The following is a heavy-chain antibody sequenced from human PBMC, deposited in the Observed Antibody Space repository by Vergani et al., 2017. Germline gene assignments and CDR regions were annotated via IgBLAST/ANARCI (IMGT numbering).Heavy chain of an antibody. CDR3: ARDGGGYCSSTSCHGGYYYYYGMDV. Sequence: QLQLQESGPGLVKPSETLSLTCTVSGGSISSYYWSWIRQPPGKGLEWIGYIYYSGSTNYNPSLKSRVTISVDTSKNQFSLKLSSVTAADTAVYYCARDGGGYCSSTSCHGGYYYYYGMDVWGQGTTVTVSS. D-gene: IGHD2-2*01. V-gene: IGHV4-59*01. CDR2: IYYSGST. J-gene: IGHJ6*02. CDR1: GGSISSYY.